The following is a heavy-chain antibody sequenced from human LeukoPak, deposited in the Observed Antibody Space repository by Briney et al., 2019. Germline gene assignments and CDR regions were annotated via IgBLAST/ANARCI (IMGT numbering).Heavy chain of an antibody. V-gene: IGHV3-23*01. J-gene: IGHJ5*02. CDR3: AKDKEDIVVVPAVNWFDP. CDR1: GFTFSSYA. Sequence: GGSLRLSCAASGFTFSSYAMSWVRQAPGKGLEWVSAISGSGGSTYYADSVKGRFTISRDNSKNTLYLQMNRLRAEDTAVYYCAKDKEDIVVVPAVNWFDPWGQGTLVTVSS. CDR2: ISGSGGST. D-gene: IGHD2-2*01.